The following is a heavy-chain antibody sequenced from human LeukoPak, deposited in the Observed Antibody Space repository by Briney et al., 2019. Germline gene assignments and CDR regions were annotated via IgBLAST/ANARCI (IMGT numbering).Heavy chain of an antibody. Sequence: PSGTLSLTCGVSGGSISTTNWWTWVRQPPGEGLEWIGEVHLSGRTHYNPSLESRVTMSVDMSEDHISLRLTSVTAADTAVYYCAREGGPYRPLDYSGQGTLVTVSS. CDR3: AREGGPYRPLDY. CDR1: GGSISTTNW. J-gene: IGHJ4*02. CDR2: VHLSGRT. V-gene: IGHV4-4*02.